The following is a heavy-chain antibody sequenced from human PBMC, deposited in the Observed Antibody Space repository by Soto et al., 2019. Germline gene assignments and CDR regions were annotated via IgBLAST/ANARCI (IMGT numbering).Heavy chain of an antibody. D-gene: IGHD3-3*01. CDR1: GWSFIGYY. J-gene: IGHJ3*02. Sequence: SETLSLTFAFYGWSFIGYYWSWIRQHPGKGLEWIGEINHSGSTNYNPSLKSRVTISVDTSKNQFSLKLSSVTAADTAVYYCARGGLRITIFGVAQRGAFDIWGQGTMVTVSS. CDR3: ARGGLRITIFGVAQRGAFDI. CDR2: INHSGST. V-gene: IGHV4-34*01.